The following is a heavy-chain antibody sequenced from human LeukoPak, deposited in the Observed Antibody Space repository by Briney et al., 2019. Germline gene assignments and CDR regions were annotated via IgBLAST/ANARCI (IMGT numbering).Heavy chain of an antibody. V-gene: IGHV3-13*01. CDR2: IGTAGDT. Sequence: GGSLRLSCAASGFTFSSYDMHWVRQATGKGLEWVSAIGTAGDTYYPGSVKGRLTISRENAKNSLYLQMNSLRAGDTAVYYCARAYDIVGATELDYWGQGTLVTVSS. D-gene: IGHD1-26*01. J-gene: IGHJ4*02. CDR1: GFTFSSYD. CDR3: ARAYDIVGATELDY.